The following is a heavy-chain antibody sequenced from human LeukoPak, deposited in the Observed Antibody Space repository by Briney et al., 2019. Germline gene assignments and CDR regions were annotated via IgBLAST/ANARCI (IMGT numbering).Heavy chain of an antibody. CDR2: INPNDGDT. J-gene: IGHJ4*02. V-gene: IGHV1-2*02. CDR1: GYTFTDYY. CDR3: ARANFLYCSSTTCLFDY. D-gene: IGHD2-2*01. Sequence: ASVKVSCKASGYTFTDYYMHWVRQAPGQGFKWMGWINPNDGDTNYAQKFQGRVTMTRDTSISTAHMEVSRLRSDDTAVYYCARANFLYCSSTTCLFDYWGQGTLVTVSS.